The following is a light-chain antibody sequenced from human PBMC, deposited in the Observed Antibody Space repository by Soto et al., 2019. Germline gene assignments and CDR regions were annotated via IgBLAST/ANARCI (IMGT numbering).Light chain of an antibody. CDR2: EVT. V-gene: IGLV2-8*01. CDR1: SSDVGGYNF. Sequence: QSALTQPPSASGSPGRSVSISCTGTSSDVGGYNFVSWYQQHPGKAPKLMIYEVTKRPSGVPDRFSGSKSGNTASLTVSGLQAEDEADYYCTSYAGSNIPVVFGGGTKVTVL. CDR3: TSYAGSNIPVV. J-gene: IGLJ2*01.